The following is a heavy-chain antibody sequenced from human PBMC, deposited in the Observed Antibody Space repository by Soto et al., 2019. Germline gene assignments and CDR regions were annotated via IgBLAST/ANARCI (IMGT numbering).Heavy chain of an antibody. CDR1: GFTFSSYA. CDR3: ARCGNDAFDI. CDR2: ISYDGSNK. Sequence: QVQLVESGGGVVQPGRSLRLSCAASGFTFSSYAMHWVRQAPGKGLEWVAVISYDGSNKYYADSVKGRFTISRDNSKNTLYLQMNSLRAEDTAVYYCARCGNDAFDIWGQGTMVTVSS. V-gene: IGHV3-30-3*01. J-gene: IGHJ3*02. D-gene: IGHD2-15*01.